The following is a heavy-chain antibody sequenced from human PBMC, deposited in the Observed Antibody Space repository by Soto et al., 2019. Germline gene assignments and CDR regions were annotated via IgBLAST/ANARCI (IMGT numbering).Heavy chain of an antibody. CDR1: GGSISSGDYD. Sequence: SDTLSLTCTVSGGSISSGDYDWSWIRQPPGKGLEWIGYIYYSGSTYYNPSLKSRVTISVDTSKNQFSLTLSSVTAADTAVYYCARAFVKLWPHYYYGVDVCGEGTTLTVSS. CDR3: ARAFVKLWPHYYYGVDV. CDR2: IYYSGST. J-gene: IGHJ6*01. D-gene: IGHD3-10*01. V-gene: IGHV4-30-4*02.